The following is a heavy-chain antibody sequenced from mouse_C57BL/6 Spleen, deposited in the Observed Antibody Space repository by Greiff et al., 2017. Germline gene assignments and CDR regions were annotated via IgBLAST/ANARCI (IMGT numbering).Heavy chain of an antibody. Sequence: VQLQQSGPELVKPGASVKISCKASGYTFTDYYMNWVKQSHGKSLEWIGDINPNNGGTSYNQKFKGKATLTVDKSSSTAYMELRSLTSEDSAVYYCARDPILDYWGQGTSVTVSS. J-gene: IGHJ4*01. CDR3: ARDPILDY. CDR1: GYTFTDYY. V-gene: IGHV1-26*01. CDR2: INPNNGGT.